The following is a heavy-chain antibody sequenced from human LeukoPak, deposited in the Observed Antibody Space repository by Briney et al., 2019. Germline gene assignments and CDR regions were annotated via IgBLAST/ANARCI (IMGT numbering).Heavy chain of an antibody. CDR3: ARDGGPYSGSYSNYYYYMDV. D-gene: IGHD1-26*01. Sequence: SVKVSCKASGGTFSSYAISWVRQAPGQGLEWMGGIIPIFGTANYAQKFQGRVTITTDESTSTAYMELSSLRSEDTAVYYCARDGGPYSGSYSNYYYYMDVWGKGTTVTVSS. V-gene: IGHV1-69*05. CDR1: GGTFSSYA. J-gene: IGHJ6*03. CDR2: IIPIFGTA.